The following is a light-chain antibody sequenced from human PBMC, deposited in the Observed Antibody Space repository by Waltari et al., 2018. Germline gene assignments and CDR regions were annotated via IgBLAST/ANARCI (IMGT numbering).Light chain of an antibody. Sequence: DIQMTQSPSSVSASVGDRVTITCRASHDIRTYLAWYQQKPGKAPDLLMYDASTLQSGVPLRFSGSGAGTDFTLTISSLQPEDFATYYCQQANNFPPFTFGPGTKVEI. V-gene: IGKV1-12*01. J-gene: IGKJ3*01. CDR3: QQANNFPPFT. CDR2: DAS. CDR1: HDIRTY.